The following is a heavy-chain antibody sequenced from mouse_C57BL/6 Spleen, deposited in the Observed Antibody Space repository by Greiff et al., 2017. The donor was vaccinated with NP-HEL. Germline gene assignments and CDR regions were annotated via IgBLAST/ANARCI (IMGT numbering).Heavy chain of an antibody. V-gene: IGHV1-82*01. CDR2: IYPGDGDT. J-gene: IGHJ3*01. CDR3: ARGGFAY. Sequence: VQLQESGPELVKPGASVKISCKASGYAFSSSWMNWVKQRPGKGLEWIGRIYPGDGDTNYNGKFKGKATLTADKSSSTAYMQLSSLTSEDSAVYFCARGGFAYWGQGTLVTVSA. CDR1: GYAFSSSW.